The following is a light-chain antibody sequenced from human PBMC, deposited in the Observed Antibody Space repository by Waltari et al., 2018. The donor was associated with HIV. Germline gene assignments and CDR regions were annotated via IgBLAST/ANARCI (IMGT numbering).Light chain of an antibody. Sequence: QSVLTQPPSLSGAPGQRVTISCTVSTSNLGAHYGVNWYQEVPGTAPRLLIWGEHNRPAGIQDRFYGARSGTSASLAIIGVKAEEEAEYYCQCYDSSLSSVLFGGGTKLTVL. CDR3: QCYDSSLSSVL. CDR2: GEH. J-gene: IGLJ2*01. CDR1: TSNLGAHYG. V-gene: IGLV1-40*01.